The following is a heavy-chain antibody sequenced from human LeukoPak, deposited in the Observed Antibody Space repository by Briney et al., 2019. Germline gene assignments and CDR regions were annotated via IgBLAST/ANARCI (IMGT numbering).Heavy chain of an antibody. CDR1: GFSFDDYG. Sequence: PGGSLRLSCGASGFSFDDYGMSWVRQAPGKGLEWVCGINWNGRSTGYADSVKGRSTISRDNTKNSLYLQMNSLRAEDTALYHCARVRGSSYYYYYKDVWGKGTTVTISS. J-gene: IGHJ6*03. D-gene: IGHD3-10*01. CDR3: ARVRGSSYYYYYKDV. V-gene: IGHV3-20*01. CDR2: INWNGRST.